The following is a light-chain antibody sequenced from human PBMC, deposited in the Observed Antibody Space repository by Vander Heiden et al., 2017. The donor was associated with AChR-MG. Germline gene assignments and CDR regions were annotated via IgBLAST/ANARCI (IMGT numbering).Light chain of an antibody. CDR3: QSREISGNHLGV. Sequence: SSELTHDPAVSVASRGTVTITCQGDGLTNQYATWYQQKAGQAPLIVFYGRNNRPSGIPARFSASSSGATASLTITGAQAEDDADYYCQSREISGNHLGVVGTGTKVTVL. CDR2: GRN. CDR1: GLTNQY. J-gene: IGLJ1*01. V-gene: IGLV3-19*01.